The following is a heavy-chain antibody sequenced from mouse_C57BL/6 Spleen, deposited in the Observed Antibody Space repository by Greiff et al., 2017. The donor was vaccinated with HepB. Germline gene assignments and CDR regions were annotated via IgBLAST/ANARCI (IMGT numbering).Heavy chain of an antibody. CDR1: GYTFTSYW. V-gene: IGHV1-55*01. CDR3: ARLIYYDYDGDY. CDR2: IYPGSGST. J-gene: IGHJ2*01. D-gene: IGHD2-4*01. Sequence: QVQLQQPGAELVKSGASVKMSCKASGYTFTSYWITWVKQRPGQGLEWIGDIYPGSGSTNYNEKFKSKATLTVDTSSSTAYMQLSSLTSEDSAVYYCARLIYYDYDGDYWGQGTTLTVSS.